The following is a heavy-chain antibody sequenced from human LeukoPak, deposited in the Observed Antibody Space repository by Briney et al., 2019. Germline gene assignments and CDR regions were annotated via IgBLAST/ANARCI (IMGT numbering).Heavy chain of an antibody. CDR1: AFIFNYW. CDR2: IKSDGSSA. J-gene: IGHJ4*02. CDR3: ARLSGVVIDY. D-gene: IGHD3-22*01. Sequence: GGSLRLSCAASAFIFNYWMHWVRQAPGKGLVWVSRIKSDGSSAIYADSVKGRFTISRDNAKNTLYLQMNSLRADDTAVYYCARLSGVVIDYWGQGTLVTVSS. V-gene: IGHV3-74*01.